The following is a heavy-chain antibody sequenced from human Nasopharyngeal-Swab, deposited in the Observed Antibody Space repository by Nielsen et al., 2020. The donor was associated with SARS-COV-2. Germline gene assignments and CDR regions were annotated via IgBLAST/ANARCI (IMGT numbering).Heavy chain of an antibody. Sequence: ASVKVSCKASGGTFSSYAISWVRQAPGQGLEWMGIINPSGGSTSYAQKFQGRVTMTRDTSTSTVYMELSSLRSEDTAVYYCARGYSSGWLNAFDIWGQGTMVTVSS. D-gene: IGHD6-19*01. CDR2: INPSGGST. V-gene: IGHV1-46*01. CDR3: ARGYSSGWLNAFDI. J-gene: IGHJ3*02. CDR1: GGTFSSYA.